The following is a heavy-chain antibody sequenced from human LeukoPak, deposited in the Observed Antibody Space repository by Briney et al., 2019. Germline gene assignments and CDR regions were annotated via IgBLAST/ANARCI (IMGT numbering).Heavy chain of an antibody. J-gene: IGHJ3*01. CDR3: TRLVVDYGDYMDPFDV. D-gene: IGHD4-17*01. Sequence: GGSLRLSCAASGFTFSGSAMHWVRQASGKGLEWVGRIRTKANSYATAYAASVKGRFTISRDDSKNTAYLQMNSLNTEDTAVYYCTRLVVDYGDYMDPFDVWGQGTMVTISP. CDR1: GFTFSGSA. CDR2: IRTKANSYAT. V-gene: IGHV3-73*01.